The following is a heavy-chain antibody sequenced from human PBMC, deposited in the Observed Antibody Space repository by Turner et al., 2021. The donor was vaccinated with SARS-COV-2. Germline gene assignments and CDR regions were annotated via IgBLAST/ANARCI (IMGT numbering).Heavy chain of an antibody. CDR1: GYTFTDYY. J-gene: IGHJ5*02. V-gene: IGHV1-8*02. D-gene: IGHD3-9*01. CDR3: ARAAQLTVWFDP. Sequence: QVQLVQSGAEVKKPGATVKVSCKTSGYTFTDYYVHWVRQAPGQGLEWMGWMNPNSGNTGYAQKFQGRVTMTRNTSISTAYMELSSLRSEDTAVYYCARAAQLTVWFDPWGQGTLATVSS. CDR2: MNPNSGNT.